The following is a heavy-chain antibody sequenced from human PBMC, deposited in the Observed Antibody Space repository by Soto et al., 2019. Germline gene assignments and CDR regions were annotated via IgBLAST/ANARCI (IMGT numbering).Heavy chain of an antibody. CDR2: ISGSGGST. Sequence: GGSLRLSCAASGFTFSSYAMSWVRQAPGKGLEWVSAISGSGGSTYYADSVKGRFTISRDNSKNTLYLQMNSLRAEDTAVYYCAKDRAKRGYCSSTSCAPRVVDYWGQGTLVTVSS. D-gene: IGHD2-2*01. V-gene: IGHV3-23*01. CDR1: GFTFSSYA. CDR3: AKDRAKRGYCSSTSCAPRVVDY. J-gene: IGHJ4*02.